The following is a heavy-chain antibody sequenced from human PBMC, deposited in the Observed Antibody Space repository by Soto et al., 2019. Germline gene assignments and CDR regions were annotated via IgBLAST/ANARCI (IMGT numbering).Heavy chain of an antibody. V-gene: IGHV3-74*01. D-gene: IGHD2-2*01. CDR1: GFTFSSYW. J-gene: IGHJ5*02. CDR2: INSDGSRT. CDR3: AREYCSSTSCLNWFDP. Sequence: GGSLRLSCAASGFTFSSYWMHWVRQAPGKGLVWVSRINSDGSRTTYADSVKGRFTISRDNAKNSLYLQMNSLRAEDTAVYYCAREYCSSTSCLNWFDPWGQGTLVTVSS.